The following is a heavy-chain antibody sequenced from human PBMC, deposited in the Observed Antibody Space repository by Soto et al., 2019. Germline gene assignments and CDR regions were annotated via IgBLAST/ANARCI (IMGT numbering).Heavy chain of an antibody. CDR3: ARERSAAGTGWFDP. D-gene: IGHD6-13*01. CDR1: GYTFTSYD. Sequence: QVQLVQSGAEVKKPGASVKVSCKASGYTFTSYDINWVRQATGQGLEWMGWMNPNSGNTGYAQKFQGRVNMTRQTSISTAYMELSSLKSEDTAVYYCARERSAAGTGWFDPWGQGTLVTVSS. V-gene: IGHV1-8*01. CDR2: MNPNSGNT. J-gene: IGHJ5*02.